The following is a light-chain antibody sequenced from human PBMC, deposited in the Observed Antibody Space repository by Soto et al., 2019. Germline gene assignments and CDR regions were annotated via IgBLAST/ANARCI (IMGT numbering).Light chain of an antibody. Sequence: EIVMTQSPGTLSVSPGERATLSCRASQSVSSNLAWYQQKPGQAPRLIIYGASTRATGIPARFSGSRSGTKFTLTISSLQSEDFAVYYCQQYNNWPRTFGQGTKVEIK. V-gene: IGKV3-15*01. CDR3: QQYNNWPRT. CDR2: GAS. CDR1: QSVSSN. J-gene: IGKJ1*01.